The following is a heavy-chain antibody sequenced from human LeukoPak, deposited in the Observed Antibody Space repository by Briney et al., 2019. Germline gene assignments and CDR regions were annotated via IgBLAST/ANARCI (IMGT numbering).Heavy chain of an antibody. CDR1: GGSISSSSYY. D-gene: IGHD3-10*01. CDR3: ARDYGVDDAFDI. CDR2: IYYSGST. J-gene: IGHJ3*02. V-gene: IGHV4-39*07. Sequence: SETLSLTCTVSGGSISSSSYYWGWIRQPPGKGLEWIGSIYYSGSTNYNPSLKSRVTISVDTSKNQFSLKLSSVTAADTAVYYCARDYGVDDAFDIWGQGTMVTVSS.